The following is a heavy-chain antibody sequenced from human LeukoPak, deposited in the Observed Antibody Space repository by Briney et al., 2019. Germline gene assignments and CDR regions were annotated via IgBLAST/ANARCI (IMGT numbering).Heavy chain of an antibody. CDR3: ARTPRIAAAVKNAFDI. CDR1: GGSVSSGSYY. J-gene: IGHJ3*02. V-gene: IGHV4-61*01. D-gene: IGHD6-13*01. Sequence: KPSETLSLTCTVSGGSVSSGSYYWSWIRQPPGKGLEWIGYIYYSGSTNYNPSLKSRVTISVDTSKNQFSLKLSSVTAADTAVYYCARTPRIAAAVKNAFDIWGQGTMVTVSS. CDR2: IYYSGST.